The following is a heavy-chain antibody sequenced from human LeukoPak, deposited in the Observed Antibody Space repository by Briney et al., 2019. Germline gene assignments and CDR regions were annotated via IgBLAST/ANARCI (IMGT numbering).Heavy chain of an antibody. CDR2: IRWDSGTI. CDR1: GFTFDDYG. D-gene: IGHD1-26*01. J-gene: IGHJ3*02. Sequence: PGGSLRLSCAASGFTFDDYGMSWVRQAPGKGLEWVSGIRWDSGTIGYADSVKGRFTISRDNAKNSLYLQMNSLRAEDMALYYCAKGGSGSYSLDAFDIWGQGTMVTISS. CDR3: AKGGSGSYSLDAFDI. V-gene: IGHV3-9*03.